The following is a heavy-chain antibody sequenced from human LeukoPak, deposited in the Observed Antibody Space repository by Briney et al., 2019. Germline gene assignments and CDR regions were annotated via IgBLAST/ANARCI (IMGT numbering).Heavy chain of an antibody. D-gene: IGHD1-26*01. Sequence: GGSLRLSCAASGFTFSSYGMHWVRQAPGKGLVWVADIWYDGSNKYYADSVKGRFTISRDNSKNTLYLQTNSLRAEDTAVYYCAKDLTSGSYSEYYIDYWGQGTLVTVSS. CDR2: IWYDGSNK. CDR1: GFTFSSYG. V-gene: IGHV3-33*06. CDR3: AKDLTSGSYSEYYIDY. J-gene: IGHJ4*02.